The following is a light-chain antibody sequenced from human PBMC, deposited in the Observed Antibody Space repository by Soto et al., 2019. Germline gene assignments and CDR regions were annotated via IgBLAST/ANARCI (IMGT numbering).Light chain of an antibody. J-gene: IGLJ1*01. CDR2: DND. CDR1: SSNIGNNY. Sequence: QSVLTQPPSVSAAPGQKVTISCSGSSSNIGNNYVSWYQHLPGTAPKLLIYDNDKRPSGIPDRFSGSKSGASATLDITGLQTGDEADFYCLTWDSSLSVAVFGTGTKVTV. V-gene: IGLV1-51*01. CDR3: LTWDSSLSVAV.